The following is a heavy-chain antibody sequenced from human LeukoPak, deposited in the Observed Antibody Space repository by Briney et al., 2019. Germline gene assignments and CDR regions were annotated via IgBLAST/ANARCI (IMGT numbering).Heavy chain of an antibody. Sequence: ASVKVSCKASGYTFTSYGISWVRQAPGQGLEWMGWISAYNGNTNYAQKLQGRVTMTTDTSTSTAYMELRSLRSDDTAVYYCASPLAATDAFDIWGQGTMVTVSS. V-gene: IGHV1-18*01. D-gene: IGHD6-19*01. CDR1: GYTFTSYG. J-gene: IGHJ3*02. CDR3: ASPLAATDAFDI. CDR2: ISAYNGNT.